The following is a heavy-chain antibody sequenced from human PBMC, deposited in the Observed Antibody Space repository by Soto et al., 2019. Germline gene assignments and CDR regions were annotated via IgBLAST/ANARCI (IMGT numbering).Heavy chain of an antibody. CDR3: ARAYGDYYFDS. D-gene: IGHD4-17*01. Sequence: QVQLVQSGAELKKPGASLKVSCKASGYTFSSYGISWVRQAPGQGLEWMGWISTYKGDTHYAQKLQGRXTXTXXTSTSTAYMELRSLRYDDTAVYYCARAYGDYYFDSWGQGTLVIVSS. J-gene: IGHJ4*02. V-gene: IGHV1-18*01. CDR1: GYTFSSYG. CDR2: ISTYKGDT.